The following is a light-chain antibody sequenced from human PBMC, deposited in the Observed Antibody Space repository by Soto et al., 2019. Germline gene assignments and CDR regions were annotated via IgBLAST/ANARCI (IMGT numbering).Light chain of an antibody. CDR3: QQYYSYPWT. CDR1: QTISSW. V-gene: IGKV1-5*03. Sequence: DIQMTQSPSTLSASVGDIVTITCRASQTISSWLAWYQQKPGKAPKLLIYKASTLKSGVPSRFSGSGSGTDFTLNISYLESEDFATYHCQQYYSYPWTFGQGTKVDI. CDR2: KAS. J-gene: IGKJ1*01.